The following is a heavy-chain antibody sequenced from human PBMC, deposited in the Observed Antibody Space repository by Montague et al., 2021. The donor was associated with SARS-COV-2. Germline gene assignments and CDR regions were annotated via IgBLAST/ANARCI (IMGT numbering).Heavy chain of an antibody. CDR1: GFTFRSYG. Sequence: SLRLSCAASGFTFRSYGMFWVRQAPGKGLEWVAVMWNEGSKKYYADSVKGRFTISRDNSENTLYLHMNSLRAEDTAVYYCAKETIAYGMDVWGQGTTVTVS. V-gene: IGHV3-33*06. CDR3: AKETIAYGMDV. D-gene: IGHD4/OR15-4a*01. CDR2: MWNEGSKK. J-gene: IGHJ6*02.